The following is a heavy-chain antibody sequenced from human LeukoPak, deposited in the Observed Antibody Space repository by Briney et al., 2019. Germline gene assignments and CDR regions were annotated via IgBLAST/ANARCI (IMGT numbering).Heavy chain of an antibody. Sequence: SETLSLTCTVSGDSISSSSYYWGWIRQPPGKGLEWIGSIYYSGSTYYNPSLKSRVTISVDTSKNQFSLKLSSVTAADTAVYYCARTRIRYPVDYWGQGTLVTVSS. V-gene: IGHV4-39*07. CDR1: GDSISSSSYY. CDR3: ARTRIRYPVDY. J-gene: IGHJ4*02. CDR2: IYYSGST. D-gene: IGHD3-9*01.